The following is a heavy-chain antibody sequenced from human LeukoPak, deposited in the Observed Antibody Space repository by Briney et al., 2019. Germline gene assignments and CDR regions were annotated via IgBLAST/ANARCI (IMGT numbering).Heavy chain of an antibody. CDR3: ALLGLRLGELSFPN. V-gene: IGHV3-74*01. D-gene: IGHD3-16*02. Sequence: GGSLRLSCAASGFTFSSYWMHWVRQAPGKGLIWVSRIDDDGRSTNYADSVKGRFTISRDNAKNSLYLQMNSLRAEDTAVYYCALLGLRLGELSFPNWGQGTLVAVSS. CDR2: IDDDGRST. CDR1: GFTFSSYW. J-gene: IGHJ4*02.